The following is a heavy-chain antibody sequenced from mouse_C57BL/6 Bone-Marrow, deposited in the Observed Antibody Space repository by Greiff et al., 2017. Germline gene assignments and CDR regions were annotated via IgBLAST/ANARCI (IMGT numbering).Heavy chain of an antibody. D-gene: IGHD2-4*01. CDR1: GYTFTNYW. V-gene: IGHV1-64*01. CDR2: MHPNGGSP. CDR3: ARSYDYYDYTMDY. J-gene: IGHJ4*01. Sequence: VQLQQPGAELVKPGASVKLSCKASGYTFTNYWMHWVKQRPGQGLEWIGMMHPNGGSPDYNEKFKSEATLSVDKSSRTAYMELSSLTSEDSEVYYCARSYDYYDYTMDYWGQGTSVTVSS.